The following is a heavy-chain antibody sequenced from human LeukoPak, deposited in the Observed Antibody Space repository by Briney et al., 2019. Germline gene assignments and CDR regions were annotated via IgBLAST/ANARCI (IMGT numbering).Heavy chain of an antibody. J-gene: IGHJ5*02. CDR1: GYTFTDHY. V-gene: IGHV1-8*02. Sequence: GASVKVSCKASGYTFTDHYIHWVRQATGQGLEWMGWMNPNSGNTGYAQKFQGRVTMTRNTSISTAYMELSSLRSEDTAVYYCARGLTWLFDPSRFDPWGQGTLVTVSS. CDR3: ARGLTWLFDPSRFDP. D-gene: IGHD3-22*01. CDR2: MNPNSGNT.